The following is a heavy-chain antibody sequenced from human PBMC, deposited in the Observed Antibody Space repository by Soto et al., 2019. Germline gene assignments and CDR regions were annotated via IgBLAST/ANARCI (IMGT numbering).Heavy chain of an antibody. CDR3: AREDYGERENLRY. V-gene: IGHV3-21*01. D-gene: IGHD4-17*01. CDR2: ISSSSSYI. Sequence: GGSLRLSCAASGFTFSSYSMNWVRQAPGKGLEWVSSISSSSSYIYYADSVKGRFTISRDNAKNSLYLQMNSLRAEDTAVYYCAREDYGERENLRYWGQGTLVTVSS. CDR1: GFTFSSYS. J-gene: IGHJ4*02.